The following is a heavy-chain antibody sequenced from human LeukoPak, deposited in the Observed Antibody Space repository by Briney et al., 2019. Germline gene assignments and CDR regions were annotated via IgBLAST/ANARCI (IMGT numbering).Heavy chain of an antibody. CDR2: INPNSGGT. CDR1: GYTFTGYY. D-gene: IGHD5-18*01. CDR3: AREDRGYSYGNFDY. V-gene: IGHV1-2*02. J-gene: IGHJ4*02. Sequence: ASVKVSCRASGYTFTGYYMHWVRQAPGQGLEWMGWINPNSGGTNYAQKFQGRVTMTRDTSISTAYMELSRLRSDDTAVYYCAREDRGYSYGNFDYWGQGTLVTVSS.